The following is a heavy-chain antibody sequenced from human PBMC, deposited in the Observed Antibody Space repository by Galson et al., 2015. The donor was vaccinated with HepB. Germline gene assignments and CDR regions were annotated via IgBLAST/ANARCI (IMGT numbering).Heavy chain of an antibody. CDR2: IKSKTDGGTT. Sequence: SLRLSCAASGFTFSNAWMSWVRQAPGKGLEWVGRIKSKTDGGTTDYAAPVKGRFTISRDDSKNTLYLQMNSLKTEDTAVYYCTTDHAVVTPYLFDYWGQGTLVTVSS. J-gene: IGHJ4*02. D-gene: IGHD4-23*01. CDR3: TTDHAVVTPYLFDY. V-gene: IGHV3-15*01. CDR1: GFTFSNAW.